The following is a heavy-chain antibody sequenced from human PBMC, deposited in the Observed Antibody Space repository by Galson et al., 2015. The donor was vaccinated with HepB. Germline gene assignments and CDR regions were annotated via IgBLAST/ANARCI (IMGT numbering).Heavy chain of an antibody. V-gene: IGHV3-30*12. CDR2: IYYDGSNK. Sequence: SLRLSCAASGFSFSTYAMHWVRQAPGKGLEWVTFIYYDGSNKYYADSVKGRFTISRDNSKNTLYLQMNSLRAEDTAIYYCVRDLKPYNNFHLGNDLRGQGTTVTVS. CDR1: GFSFSTYA. CDR3: VRDLKPYNNFHLGNDL. J-gene: IGHJ6*02. D-gene: IGHD4-11*01.